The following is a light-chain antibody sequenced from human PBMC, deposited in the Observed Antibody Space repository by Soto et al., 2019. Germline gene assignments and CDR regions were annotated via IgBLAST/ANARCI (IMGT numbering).Light chain of an antibody. Sequence: QSVLTQPPSVSAAPGQTVTISCSGSGSNIGTNDVSWYLQLPAAAPKLLIYDTNKRPSGIPDRFSGSKSGTSATLGITGLQTGDEADSFCGTWDTRLSVVVFGGGTKLTVL. CDR3: GTWDTRLSVVV. CDR2: DTN. J-gene: IGLJ2*01. V-gene: IGLV1-51*01. CDR1: GSNIGTND.